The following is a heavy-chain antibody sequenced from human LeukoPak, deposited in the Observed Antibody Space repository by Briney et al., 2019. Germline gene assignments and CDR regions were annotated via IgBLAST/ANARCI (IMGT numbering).Heavy chain of an antibody. CDR3: ARDGYGDYFFDF. D-gene: IGHD4-17*01. J-gene: IGHJ4*02. Sequence: GGSLRLSCAASGFTFSIYWMTWVRQAPGKGLEWIANIKPDGSEKYYVDSVKGRFTISRDNAKNSLYLQLNSLRAEDAAMYYCARDGYGDYFFDFWGQGTLVTVSS. CDR2: IKPDGSEK. V-gene: IGHV3-7*01. CDR1: GFTFSIYW.